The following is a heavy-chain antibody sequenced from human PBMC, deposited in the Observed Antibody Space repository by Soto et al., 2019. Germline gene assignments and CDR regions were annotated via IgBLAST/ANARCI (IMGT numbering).Heavy chain of an antibody. J-gene: IGHJ4*02. CDR1: GFNVGAFA. D-gene: IGHD1-20*01. CDR3: TRETVAGITGLDY. Sequence: EVQLLESGGDLVQPGGSLRLSCAASGFNVGAFAVNWVRQAPGKGLEWVSGISVSDAFIYYADSVRGRFSISRDASENIIYLQMNSIRVDDTALYYCTRETVAGITGLDYWGPGTLVTVSS. V-gene: IGHV3-23*01. CDR2: ISVSDAFI.